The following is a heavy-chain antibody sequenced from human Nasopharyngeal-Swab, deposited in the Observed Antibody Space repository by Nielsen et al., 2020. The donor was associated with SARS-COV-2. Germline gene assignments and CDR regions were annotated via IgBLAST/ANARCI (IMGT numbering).Heavy chain of an antibody. CDR2: IYASGDT. Sequence: GGSLRPSCAASGFTVTNNYRTWVRQVPGKGLEWISHIYASGDTHTADAVKGQFTISRDSSENTRYLEMNTLTPDDTATYDRAAPLTGLHYWGQGTLGNVSS. CDR3: AAPLTGLHY. CDR1: GFTVTNNY. J-gene: IGHJ4*02. V-gene: IGHV3-53*01. D-gene: IGHD1-20*01.